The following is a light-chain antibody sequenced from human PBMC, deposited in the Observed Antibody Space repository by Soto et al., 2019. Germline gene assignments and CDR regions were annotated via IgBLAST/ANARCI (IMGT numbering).Light chain of an antibody. Sequence: QSALTQPASVSGSPGQLITISCTGTSSDVGGYNYVSWYQQHPGKAPKLMIYDVSNRPSGVSNRFSGSKSGNTASLTISGLQAEDEADCYCSSYTSSSTLGVFGGGTKLTVL. V-gene: IGLV2-14*01. CDR1: SSDVGGYNY. CDR2: DVS. CDR3: SSYTSSSTLGV. J-gene: IGLJ2*01.